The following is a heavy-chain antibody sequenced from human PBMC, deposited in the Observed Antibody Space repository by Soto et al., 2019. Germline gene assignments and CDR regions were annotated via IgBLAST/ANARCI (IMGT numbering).Heavy chain of an antibody. CDR3: ARDRAVTSRPKREYALNI. Sequence: TLSLTCTVSGGSLSSYYWSWIRQPPGKGLEWIGYIYYSGSTDYNPSLKSRVTISVDTSKNQFSLRLNSVTAADTAVYYCARDRAVTSRPKREYALNIWGPGTMVTVSS. CDR2: IYYSGST. D-gene: IGHD3-10*01. CDR1: GGSLSSYY. V-gene: IGHV4-59*01. J-gene: IGHJ3*02.